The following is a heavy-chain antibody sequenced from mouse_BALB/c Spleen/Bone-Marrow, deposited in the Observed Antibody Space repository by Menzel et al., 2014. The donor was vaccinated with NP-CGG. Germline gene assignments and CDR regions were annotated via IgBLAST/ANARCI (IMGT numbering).Heavy chain of an antibody. Sequence: QVQLQQSGAELVRPGSSVKISCKASGYVFSSYWMIWVRQRPGQGLEWIGQIYPGDGDTIYNGKFKGKATLTADKSSSTAYMQLSSLTSEDSAVYFCARSGYGSNYDYWGQGTTLTVSS. CDR1: GYVFSSYW. CDR2: IYPGDGDT. J-gene: IGHJ2*01. V-gene: IGHV1-80*01. CDR3: ARSGYGSNYDY. D-gene: IGHD1-1*01.